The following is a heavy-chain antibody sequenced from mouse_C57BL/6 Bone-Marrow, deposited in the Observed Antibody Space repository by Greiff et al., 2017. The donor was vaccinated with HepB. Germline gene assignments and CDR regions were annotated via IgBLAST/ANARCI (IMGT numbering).Heavy chain of an antibody. D-gene: IGHD1-1*01. Sequence: DVQLVESGGDLVKPGGSLKLSCAASGFTFSSYGMSWVRQTPDKRLEWVATISSGGSYTYYPDSVKGRFTISRDNAKNTLYLQMSSLKSEDTAMYYCARDYYGSRDWYFDVWGTGTTVTVSS. CDR2: ISSGGSYT. CDR1: GFTFSSYG. J-gene: IGHJ1*03. V-gene: IGHV5-6*01. CDR3: ARDYYGSRDWYFDV.